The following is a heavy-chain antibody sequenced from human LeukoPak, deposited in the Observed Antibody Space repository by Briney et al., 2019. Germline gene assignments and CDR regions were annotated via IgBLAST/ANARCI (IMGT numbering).Heavy chain of an antibody. CDR2: INPNSGGT. J-gene: IGHJ6*03. V-gene: IGHV1-2*02. CDR1: GYTFTGYY. D-gene: IGHD1-7*01. CDR3: ASLTGTTAGYYYYYMDV. Sequence: GASVTVSCKASGYTFTGYYMHWVRQAPGQGLEWMGWINPNSGGTNYAQKFQGRVTMTRDTSISTAYMELSRLRSDDTAVYYCASLTGTTAGYYYYYMDVWGKGTTVTVSS.